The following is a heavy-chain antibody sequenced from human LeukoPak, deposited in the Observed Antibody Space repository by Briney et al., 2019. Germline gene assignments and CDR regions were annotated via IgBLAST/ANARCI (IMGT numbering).Heavy chain of an antibody. CDR2: IYYSGST. Sequence: SETLSLTCTVSGGSISSSSYYWGWIRQPPGKGLEWIGSIYYSGSTYYNPSLKSRVTISVDTFKNQFSLKLSSVTAADTAVYYCARAIVVVPAAMKYFDYWGQGTLVTVSS. D-gene: IGHD2-2*01. CDR1: GGSISSSSYY. J-gene: IGHJ4*02. CDR3: ARAIVVVPAAMKYFDY. V-gene: IGHV4-39*01.